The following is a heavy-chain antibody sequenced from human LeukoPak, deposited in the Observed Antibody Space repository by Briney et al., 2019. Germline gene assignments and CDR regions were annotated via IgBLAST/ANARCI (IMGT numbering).Heavy chain of an antibody. Sequence: GASVKVSCKASGGTFSSYAISWVRQAPGQGLEWMGGIIPIFGTANYAQKFQGRVTITADESTSTAYMELSSLRSEDTAVYYCARAESSNWDAKYFFDYWGQGTLVTVSS. CDR3: ARAESSNWDAKYFFDY. CDR2: IIPIFGTA. J-gene: IGHJ4*02. CDR1: GGTFSSYA. V-gene: IGHV1-69*13. D-gene: IGHD4-11*01.